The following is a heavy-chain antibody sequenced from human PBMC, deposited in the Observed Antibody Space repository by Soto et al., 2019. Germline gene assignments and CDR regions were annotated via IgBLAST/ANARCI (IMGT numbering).Heavy chain of an antibody. D-gene: IGHD2-15*01. Sequence: SETLSLTCTGSGGSIYRGGYYWGWIRQPPGRGLEWIGNIDYNGVTYSNPSLKSRVTISRDTSKNQFSLKLTSVTAADTALYYCGKVLVGATGHTDSDSWGPGTLVTVSS. V-gene: IGHV4-39*01. CDR2: IDYNGVT. CDR1: GGSIYRGGYY. J-gene: IGHJ4*02. CDR3: GKVLVGATGHTDSDS.